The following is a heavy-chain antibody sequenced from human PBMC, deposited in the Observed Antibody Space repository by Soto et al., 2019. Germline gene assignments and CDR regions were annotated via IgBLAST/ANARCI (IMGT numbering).Heavy chain of an antibody. CDR2: ISGYNGNT. D-gene: IGHD4-4*01. CDR1: GYTFRSYG. CDR3: AKADSNYAGRFSYYYMDV. Sequence: QVQLVQSGTEVKKPGASVKLSCKASGYTFRSYGISWVRQAPGQGPEWMGWISGYNGNTHYPQKFQGKVTMSTDTSTSTAYMELRSLRSDGTAVYYCAKADSNYAGRFSYYYMDVWGNGTLVTVSS. J-gene: IGHJ6*03. V-gene: IGHV1-18*01.